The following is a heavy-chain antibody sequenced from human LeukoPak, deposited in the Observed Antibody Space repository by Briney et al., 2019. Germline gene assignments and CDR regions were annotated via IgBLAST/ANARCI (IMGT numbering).Heavy chain of an antibody. Sequence: GGSLRLSCAASGFTFTNYWMTWVRQAPGKGLEWVAVISYDGSNKYYADSVKGRFTISRDNSKNTLYLQMNSLRAEDTAVYYCARDIRITMVRGVSDYWGQGTLVTVSS. D-gene: IGHD3-10*01. J-gene: IGHJ4*02. V-gene: IGHV3-30-3*01. CDR3: ARDIRITMVRGVSDY. CDR2: ISYDGSNK. CDR1: GFTFTNYW.